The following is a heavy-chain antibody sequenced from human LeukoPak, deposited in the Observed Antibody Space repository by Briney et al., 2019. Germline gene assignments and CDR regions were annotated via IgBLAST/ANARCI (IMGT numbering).Heavy chain of an antibody. J-gene: IGHJ4*02. D-gene: IGHD3-9*01. CDR1: GFTFSSYY. V-gene: IGHV3-7*01. CDR2: IKEDGSEK. Sequence: PGGSLRLTCAASGFTFSSYYMSWVRQAPGKGLEWVADIKEDGSEKYYVDSVKGRFTISRDNAKNSLYLQMNSLRAEDTAVYYCARDRTSAQYYDILTGFDYWGQGTLVTVSS. CDR3: ARDRTSAQYYDILTGFDY.